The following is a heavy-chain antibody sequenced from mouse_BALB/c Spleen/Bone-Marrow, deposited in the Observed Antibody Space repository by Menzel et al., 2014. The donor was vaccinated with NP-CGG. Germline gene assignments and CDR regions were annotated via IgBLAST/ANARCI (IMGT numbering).Heavy chain of an antibody. V-gene: IGHV4-1*02. CDR1: GFDFSGYW. CDR3: ARNDGYSFAY. D-gene: IGHD2-3*01. J-gene: IGHJ3*01. Sequence: EVKLVESGGGLVQPGGSLKLSCAASGFDFSGYWMSWVRQAPGKGLEWIGEINPDSSTTNYTPSLKDKFIISRDNAINTLYLQMSKVRSEDTALYYSARNDGYSFAYWGQGTLVTVSA. CDR2: INPDSSTT.